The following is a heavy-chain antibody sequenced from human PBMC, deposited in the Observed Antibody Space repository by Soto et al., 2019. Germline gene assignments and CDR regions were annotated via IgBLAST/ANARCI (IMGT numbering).Heavy chain of an antibody. V-gene: IGHV4-31*03. J-gene: IGHJ4*02. CDR1: GGYIVSGGYY. CDR3: ARCYGSGKFAY. Sequence: PSETLCLTCPVAGGYIVSGGYYWSWIRQHPGKGLEWIGYIYYSGSTYYNPSLKSRVTISVDTSKNQFSLKLSSVTAADTAVYYCARCYGSGKFAYWGQGTLVTVSS. CDR2: IYYSGST. D-gene: IGHD3-10*01.